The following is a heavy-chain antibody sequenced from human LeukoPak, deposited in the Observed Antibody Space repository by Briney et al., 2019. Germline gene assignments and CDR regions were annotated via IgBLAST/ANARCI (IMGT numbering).Heavy chain of an antibody. D-gene: IGHD3-10*01. J-gene: IGHJ5*02. V-gene: IGHV3-30*18. CDR2: ISHEETNK. CDR3: SKDLTSDFGGDLDP. CDR1: GYTFTKCG. Sequence: GMSLRLSCAASGYTFTKCGMHWVRQAPGKGLEWVAVISHEETNKYYGDSVKGRFTISRDTSKSTVYLQMNSLRVEDAAVYYCSKDLTSDFGGDLDPWGQGTLVTVSS.